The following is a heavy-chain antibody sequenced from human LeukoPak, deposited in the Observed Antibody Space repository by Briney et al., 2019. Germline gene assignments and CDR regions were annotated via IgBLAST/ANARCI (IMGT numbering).Heavy chain of an antibody. CDR1: GGTFSSYA. J-gene: IGHJ6*03. V-gene: IGHV1-69*13. Sequence: SVKVSCKASGGTFSSYAISWVRQAPGQGLEWMGGIIPIFGTANYAQKFQGRVTITADESTSTAYMELSSLRSEDTAVYYCATHMPLGIGEQLVFYYYYMDVWGKGTTVTVSS. D-gene: IGHD6-6*01. CDR2: IIPIFGTA. CDR3: ATHMPLGIGEQLVFYYYYMDV.